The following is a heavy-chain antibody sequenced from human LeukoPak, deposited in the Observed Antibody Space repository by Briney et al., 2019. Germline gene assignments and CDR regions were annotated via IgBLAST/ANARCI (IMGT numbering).Heavy chain of an antibody. D-gene: IGHD4-11*01. CDR3: ARAFRYDYSNYLNWFDP. CDR2: IIPIFGTA. Sequence: GASVKVSCKAPGGTFSSYAISWVRQAPGQGLEWMGGIIPIFGTANYAQKFQGRVTITADESTSTAYMELSSLRSEDTAVYYCARAFRYDYSNYLNWFDPWGQGTLVTVSS. CDR1: GGTFSSYA. V-gene: IGHV1-69*13. J-gene: IGHJ5*02.